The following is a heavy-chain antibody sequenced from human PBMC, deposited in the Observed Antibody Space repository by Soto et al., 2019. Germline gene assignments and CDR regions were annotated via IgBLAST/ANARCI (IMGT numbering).Heavy chain of an antibody. D-gene: IGHD2-21*01. J-gene: IGHJ5*02. V-gene: IGHV3-23*01. Sequence: EVQLLESGGGLVQPGGSLRLSCTASGFTLTAYAINWVRRAPGKGLEWVSATTGGAGLTYYADSVKGRLSVSSDTTGNRLYLQLSSLSPEDTAISYCARVDRGSVARPTRLDPWGQGTLVTVSS. CDR1: GFTLTAYA. CDR3: ARVDRGSVARPTRLDP. CDR2: TTGGAGLT.